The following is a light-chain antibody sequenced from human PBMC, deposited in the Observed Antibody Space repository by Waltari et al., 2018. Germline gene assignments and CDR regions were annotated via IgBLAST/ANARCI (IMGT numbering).Light chain of an antibody. CDR2: DTN. Sequence: QTVVTQEPSLTVSPGGTVTLTCASSTGAVTSGYYPNCFQQKPGQAPRALIYDTNNKHSWTPARFSGSLLGGKAALTLSGVQPEDEAEYYCLLYYGGAQLWVFGGGTKLTVL. V-gene: IGLV7-43*01. CDR1: TGAVTSGYY. J-gene: IGLJ3*02. CDR3: LLYYGGAQLWV.